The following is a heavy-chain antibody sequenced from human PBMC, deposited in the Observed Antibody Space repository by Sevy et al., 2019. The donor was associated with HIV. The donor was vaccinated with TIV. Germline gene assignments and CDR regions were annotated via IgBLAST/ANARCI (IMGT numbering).Heavy chain of an antibody. J-gene: IGHJ4*02. V-gene: IGHV6-1*01. CDR1: GDSVSSNSAA. CDR2: TYYRSKWYN. D-gene: IGHD6-13*01. CDR3: ARGGAAAGTSLNFDY. Sequence: QSQTLSLTCAISGDSVSSNSAAWNWIRQSPSRGLEWMGRTYYRSKWYNDYAVSVKSRITINPDTSKNHFSLQLNSVTPEDTAVYYCARGGAAAGTSLNFDYWGQGTLVTVSS.